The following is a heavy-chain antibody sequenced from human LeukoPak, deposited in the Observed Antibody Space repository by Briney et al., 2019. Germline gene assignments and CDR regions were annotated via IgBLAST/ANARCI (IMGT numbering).Heavy chain of an antibody. J-gene: IGHJ3*02. CDR1: GGSISSYY. CDR3: ARDLRKYIYDGSGYYEKAYDAFDI. CDR2: IFYSGST. V-gene: IGHV4-59*01. Sequence: PSETLSLTCTVSGGSISSYYWSWIRQPPGKGLEWIGYIFYSGSTNYNPSLKSRVTISVDTSKNQFSLKLRSVTAADTAVYYCARDLRKYIYDGSGYYEKAYDAFDIWGQGTMVTVSS. D-gene: IGHD3-22*01.